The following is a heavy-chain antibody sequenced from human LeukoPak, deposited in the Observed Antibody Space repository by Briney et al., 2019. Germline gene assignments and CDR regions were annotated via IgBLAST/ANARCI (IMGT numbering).Heavy chain of an antibody. Sequence: SETLSLTCTVSGASISSSYWSWIRQPPGKGLEWIGYIDHTGTTNYNPSLNSRVTISRDTSKNHFSLQLSSVTAADTAVYFCARGRVSSSTWHSTYYYYFYMDVWGKGTTVTVSS. J-gene: IGHJ6*03. CDR1: GASISSSY. CDR3: ARGRVSSSTWHSTYYYYFYMDV. D-gene: IGHD4-11*01. V-gene: IGHV4-59*01. CDR2: IDHTGTT.